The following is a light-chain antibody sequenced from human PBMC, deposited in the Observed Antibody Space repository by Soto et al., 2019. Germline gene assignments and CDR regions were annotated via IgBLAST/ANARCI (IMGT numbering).Light chain of an antibody. V-gene: IGKV3-20*01. CDR3: QHSGSSPQT. Sequence: IVLTQSPGTLSLSPGERATLSCRASQSVSSSYLAWYQQKPGQAPRLLLYAASSRATGIPDRFSGSGSGTDFTLTISRLEPEDFAVYYCQHSGSSPQTFGQGTKLEIK. CDR1: QSVSSSY. J-gene: IGKJ2*01. CDR2: AAS.